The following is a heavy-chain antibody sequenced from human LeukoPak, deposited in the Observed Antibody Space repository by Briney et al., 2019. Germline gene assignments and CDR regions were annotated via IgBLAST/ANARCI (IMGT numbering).Heavy chain of an antibody. J-gene: IGHJ4*02. V-gene: IGHV4-39*01. CDR3: VRHYDYGDYAPFDY. CDR1: GGSISSSSYY. CDR2: IYYSGST. D-gene: IGHD4-17*01. Sequence: SETLSLTCTVSGGSISSSSYYWGWIRQPPGKGLEWIGSIYYSGSTNYNPSLKSRVTMSVDSSKNQFSLRLSSVTAADTAVYYCVRHYDYGDYAPFDYWGQGTLVTVSS.